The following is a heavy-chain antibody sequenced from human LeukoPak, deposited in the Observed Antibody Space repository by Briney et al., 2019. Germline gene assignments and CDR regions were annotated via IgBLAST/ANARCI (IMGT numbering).Heavy chain of an antibody. D-gene: IGHD1-7*01. J-gene: IGHJ4*02. CDR1: GFTFSSYA. CDR2: ISTIGGGT. V-gene: IGHV3-23*01. Sequence: GGSLRLSCAASGFTFSSYAMSWVRQAPGKGLEWVSSISTIGGGTYYADSVQGRFTISRDNSKNTLYLQMNSLRAEDTATYYCAKNYYFDYWGQGSLVTVS. CDR3: AKNYYFDY.